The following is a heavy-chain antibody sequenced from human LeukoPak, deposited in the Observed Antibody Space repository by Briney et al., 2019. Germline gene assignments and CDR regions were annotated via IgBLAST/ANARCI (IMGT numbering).Heavy chain of an antibody. CDR1: GDSISSGVYY. J-gene: IGHJ5*02. D-gene: IGHD4-11*01. CDR3: ARAVDYSNGNWFDP. Sequence: SETLSLTCTVSGDSISSGVYYWTWIRPHPGKGLEWIGYIFYSGSTYSHLSLKSRVTISIDTSKNQFSLKLSSVTAADTAVYYCARAVDYSNGNWFDPWGQGTLVTVSS. CDR2: IFYSGST. V-gene: IGHV4-31*03.